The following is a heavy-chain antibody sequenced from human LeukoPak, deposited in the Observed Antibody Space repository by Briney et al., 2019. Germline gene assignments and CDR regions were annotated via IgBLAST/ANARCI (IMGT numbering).Heavy chain of an antibody. CDR1: GGSISSSSYY. CDR3: AREVRLVAAAGTRGLIDY. J-gene: IGHJ4*02. CDR2: IYYSGST. D-gene: IGHD6-13*01. Sequence: PSETLSLTCTVSGGSISSSSYYWGWIRQPPGKGLEWIGSIYYSGSTYYNPSLKSRVTISVDTSKNQFSLKLSSVTAADTAVYYCAREVRLVAAAGTRGLIDYWGQGTLVTVSS. V-gene: IGHV4-39*07.